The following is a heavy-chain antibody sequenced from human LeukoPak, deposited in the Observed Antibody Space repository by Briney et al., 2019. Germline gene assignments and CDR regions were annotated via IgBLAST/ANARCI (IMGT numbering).Heavy chain of an antibody. V-gene: IGHV3-30*04. CDR3: MRERDHYDSSRGVFDI. CDR2: MSHHRSNK. J-gene: IGHJ3*02. Sequence: PGGSLRLSCAASGVTFSNYAFHWVRQSPGKGLEWVAVMSHHRSNKYYADSVMGRFTISRDNSKDTVSLQMNTLRVEDTALYYCMRERDHYDSSRGVFDIWGQGTMLTVSS. D-gene: IGHD3-22*01. CDR1: GVTFSNYA.